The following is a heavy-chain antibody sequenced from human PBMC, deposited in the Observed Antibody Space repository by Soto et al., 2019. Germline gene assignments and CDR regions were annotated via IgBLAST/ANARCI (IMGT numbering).Heavy chain of an antibody. D-gene: IGHD2-21*01. V-gene: IGHV1-3*01. CDR3: AKGSRMWTPDY. Sequence: ASVKVFCKASGYTFTDYAIHWVRQAPGQRLEWMGWIAPGNGNTKYSQNFQGRVTITRDTSATTAYMELSSLRSEDTAVYYCAKGSRMWTPDYWGQGTLVTVSS. J-gene: IGHJ4*02. CDR1: GYTFTDYA. CDR2: IAPGNGNT.